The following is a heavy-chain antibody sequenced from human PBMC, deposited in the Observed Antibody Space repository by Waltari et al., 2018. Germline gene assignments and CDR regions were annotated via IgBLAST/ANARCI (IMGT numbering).Heavy chain of an antibody. CDR1: GYSISSGYY. Sequence: QVQLQESGPGLVKPSETLSLTCTVSGYSISSGYYWGWIRQPPGKGLEWIGSIYHSGSTYYNPSLKSRVTISVDTSKNQFSLKLSSVTAADTAVYYCVKSCGGDCATLDAFDIWGQGTMVTVSS. CDR2: IYHSGST. J-gene: IGHJ3*02. D-gene: IGHD2-21*01. V-gene: IGHV4-38-2*02. CDR3: VKSCGGDCATLDAFDI.